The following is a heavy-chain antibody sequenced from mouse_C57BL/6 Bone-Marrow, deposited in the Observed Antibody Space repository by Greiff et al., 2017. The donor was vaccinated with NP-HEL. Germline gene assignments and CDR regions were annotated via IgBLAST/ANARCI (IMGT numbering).Heavy chain of an antibody. Sequence: QVQLKQSGPELVKPGASVKLSCKASRYTFTSYDINWVKQRPGQGLEWIGWIYPRDGSTKYNEKFKGKATLTVDTSSSTAYMELHSLTSEDFAVYFCARRWAYYMAYYAMDYWGQGTSVTVSS. D-gene: IGHD2-12*01. CDR2: IYPRDGST. J-gene: IGHJ4*01. CDR1: RYTFTSYD. V-gene: IGHV1-85*01. CDR3: ARRWAYYMAYYAMDY.